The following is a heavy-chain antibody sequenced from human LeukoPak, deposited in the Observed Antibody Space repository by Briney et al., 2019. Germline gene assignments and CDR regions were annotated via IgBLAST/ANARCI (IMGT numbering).Heavy chain of an antibody. Sequence: ASVKVSCKASGYTFTSYDINWVRQATGQGLEWMGWMNPNSGNTGYAQKFQGRVTMTRNTSISTAYMELSSLRSEDTAVYYCARPGAYSYTFDPWGQGTLVTVSS. J-gene: IGHJ5*02. CDR1: GYTFTSYD. V-gene: IGHV1-8*01. CDR3: ARPGAYSYTFDP. D-gene: IGHD5-18*01. CDR2: MNPNSGNT.